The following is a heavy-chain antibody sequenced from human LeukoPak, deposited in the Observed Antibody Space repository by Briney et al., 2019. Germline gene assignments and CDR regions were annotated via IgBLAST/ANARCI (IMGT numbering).Heavy chain of an antibody. CDR1: GGSISSGGYY. CDR2: IYYSGST. V-gene: IGHV4-31*03. CDR3: ARGIVVVIGYFDY. D-gene: IGHD3-22*01. Sequence: SQTLSLTCTVSGGSISSGGYYWSWIRQPPGKGLEWIGYIYYSGSTYYNPSLKSRVTISVDTSKNQFSLKLSSVTAADTAVYYCARGIVVVIGYFDYWGQGTLVTVSS. J-gene: IGHJ4*02.